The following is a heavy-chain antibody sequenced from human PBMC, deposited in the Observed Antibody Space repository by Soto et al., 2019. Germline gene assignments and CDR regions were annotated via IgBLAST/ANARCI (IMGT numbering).Heavy chain of an antibody. CDR2: IYYSGST. CDR1: GGSISSYY. D-gene: IGHD4-17*01. Sequence: SETLSLTCTVSGGSISSYYWSWIRQPPGKGLEWIGYIYYSGSTNYNPSLKSRVTISVDTSKNQFSLKLSSVTAADTAVYYCARLDYGERGWFDPWGQGTLVTVSS. V-gene: IGHV4-59*08. J-gene: IGHJ5*02. CDR3: ARLDYGERGWFDP.